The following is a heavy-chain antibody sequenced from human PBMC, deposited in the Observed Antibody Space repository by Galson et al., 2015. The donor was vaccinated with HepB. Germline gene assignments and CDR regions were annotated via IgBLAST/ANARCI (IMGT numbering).Heavy chain of an antibody. V-gene: IGHV3-48*02. CDR3: ARNEGAQELWPYYYYYYGMDV. J-gene: IGHJ6*02. D-gene: IGHD5-18*01. CDR1: GFTFSSYG. Sequence: SLRLSCAASGFTFSSYGMHWVRQAPGKGLEWVSYISSSSSTIYYADSVKGRFTISRDNAKNSLYLQMNSLRDEDTAVYYCARNEGAQELWPYYYYYYGMDVWGQGTTVTVSS. CDR2: ISSSSSTI.